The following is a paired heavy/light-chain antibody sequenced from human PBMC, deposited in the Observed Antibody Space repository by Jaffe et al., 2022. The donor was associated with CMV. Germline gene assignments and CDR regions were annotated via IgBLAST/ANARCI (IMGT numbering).Heavy chain of an antibody. CDR2: ISYTGNT. Sequence: QLQLQESGPGLVKPSETLSLTCTVSGGSIRSSSYYWGWVRQPPGKGLEWIGSISYTGNTFYNPSLKSRVTISVDTSENQFSLKLSSVTATDTAVYYCARQAPPRGYSYGYFNDWGQGTLVPVSS. CDR1: GGSIRSSSYY. CDR3: ARQAPPRGYSYGYFND. D-gene: IGHD5-18*01. J-gene: IGHJ4*02. V-gene: IGHV4-39*01.
Light chain of an antibody. Sequence: DIQMTQSPSSLSASVGDRVIMTCRASQTISSYLNWYQQKPGQAPKLLIYAAVSLQSGVPSRFSGSGSGTDFSLIISSLQPEDFATYYCQESYSMLFTFGPGTKVDIK. V-gene: IGKV1-39*01. CDR1: QTISSY. CDR3: QESYSMLFT. CDR2: AAV. J-gene: IGKJ3*01.